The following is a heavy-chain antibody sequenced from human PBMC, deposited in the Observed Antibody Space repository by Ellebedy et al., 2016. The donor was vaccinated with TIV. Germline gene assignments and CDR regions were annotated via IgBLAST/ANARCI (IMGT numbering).Heavy chain of an antibody. CDR2: TSANNGNT. CDR1: GYTFTNYG. V-gene: IGHV1-18*01. Sequence: AASVKVSCKASGYTFTNYGISWVRQAPGQGLEWMGWTSANNGNTNYAQKFQGRVTVTTDTSTTPAYMELRSLRSDDTALYYCARDGHYVTTYFDYWGQGTLVTVSS. CDR3: ARDGHYVTTYFDY. D-gene: IGHD3-3*01. J-gene: IGHJ4*02.